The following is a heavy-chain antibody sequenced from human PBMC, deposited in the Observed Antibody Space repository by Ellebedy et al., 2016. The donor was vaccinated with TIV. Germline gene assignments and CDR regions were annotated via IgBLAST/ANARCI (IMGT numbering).Heavy chain of an antibody. J-gene: IGHJ4*02. D-gene: IGHD2-2*01. Sequence: GESLKISCVDSGLTFSRYWMSWVRQTPGRGLEWVANIKQDGSDKNYVDSVKGRFTLSRDNAKNSLYLQMNSLSADDTAVYYCARGSGYCSSTSCSGETDWGQGTPVTVSS. CDR3: ARGSGYCSSTSCSGETD. V-gene: IGHV3-7*03. CDR1: GLTFSRYW. CDR2: IKQDGSDK.